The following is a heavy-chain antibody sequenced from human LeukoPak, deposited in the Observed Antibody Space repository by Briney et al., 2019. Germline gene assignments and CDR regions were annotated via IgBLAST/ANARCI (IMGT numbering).Heavy chain of an antibody. V-gene: IGHV3-7*01. Sequence: GGSLRLSCAASGFTFTTYWMSWVRQAPGKVLEWVANINQDGSEKYYVDSVKGRFTISRDNAKNSLYLQMNSLADDTAVYFCVRAIGSNTLWGQGTLVTVSS. CDR1: GFTFTTYW. CDR3: VRAIGSNTL. D-gene: IGHD4-23*01. J-gene: IGHJ4*02. CDR2: INQDGSEK.